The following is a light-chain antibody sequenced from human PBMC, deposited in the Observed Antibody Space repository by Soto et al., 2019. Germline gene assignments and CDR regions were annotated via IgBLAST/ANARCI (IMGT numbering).Light chain of an antibody. CDR2: EVS. CDR1: SSDVGGYND. Sequence: QSALTQPASVSGSPGQSITISCTGTSSDVGGYNDVSWYQQHPGKAPKLMIYEVSNRPSGVSNRFSGSKSGNTASLTISGLQADDAADYYCSSYTSSRTLVFGGGTKLTVL. V-gene: IGLV2-14*01. CDR3: SSYTSSRTLV. J-gene: IGLJ2*01.